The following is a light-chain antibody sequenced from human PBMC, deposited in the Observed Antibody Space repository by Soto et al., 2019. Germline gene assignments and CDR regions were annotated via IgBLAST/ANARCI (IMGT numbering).Light chain of an antibody. Sequence: GMTHSPSTLSVSPGERFTLSCRTSHSVNSHVAWYKQKPGQAPRLLLYGASTRATGIPVSFSGSGFGTDFPLTISSMKSEDFAVYYCQQYKNWPLFGHGTRLEIK. V-gene: IGKV3-15*01. J-gene: IGKJ5*01. CDR2: GAS. CDR1: HSVNSH. CDR3: QQYKNWPL.